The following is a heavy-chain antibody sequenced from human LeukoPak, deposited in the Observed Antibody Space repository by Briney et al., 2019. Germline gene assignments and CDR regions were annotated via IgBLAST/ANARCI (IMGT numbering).Heavy chain of an antibody. Sequence: SETLSLTCTVPGGSISSSSYYWGWIRQPPGKGLEWIGSIYYSGSTYYNPSLKSRVTISVDTSKNQFSLKLSSVTAADTAVYYCARRGTVTTERFDYWGQGTLVTVSS. CDR3: ARRGTVTTERFDY. V-gene: IGHV4-39*01. J-gene: IGHJ4*02. D-gene: IGHD4-11*01. CDR2: IYYSGST. CDR1: GGSISSSSYY.